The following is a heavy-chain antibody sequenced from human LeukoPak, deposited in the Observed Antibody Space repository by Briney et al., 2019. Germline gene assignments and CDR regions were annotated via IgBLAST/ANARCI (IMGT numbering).Heavy chain of an antibody. CDR3: ARSIYDSSGYYFHFDY. CDR2: IYYSGST. Sequence: SETLSLTCTVSGGSISSYYWSWIRQPPGKGLEWIGYIYYSGSTAYNPSLKSRVTISVDTSKNQFSLKLSSVTAADTAVYYCARSIYDSSGYYFHFDYWGQGTLDTVSS. V-gene: IGHV4-59*08. D-gene: IGHD3-22*01. CDR1: GGSISSYY. J-gene: IGHJ4*02.